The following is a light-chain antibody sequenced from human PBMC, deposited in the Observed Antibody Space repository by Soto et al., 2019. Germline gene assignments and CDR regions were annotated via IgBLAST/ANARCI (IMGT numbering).Light chain of an antibody. V-gene: IGKV1-5*01. CDR1: QSINNW. J-gene: IGKJ2*01. Sequence: DIPMTQSPSTLSASVGDRVTITCRASQSINNWLAWYQQKPGKAPKLLIYDASSLKSGVPSRFSGSGSGTDFTLTINNLQPDDFATYYCQKYNSFLYTFGQGTKLEIK. CDR2: DAS. CDR3: QKYNSFLYT.